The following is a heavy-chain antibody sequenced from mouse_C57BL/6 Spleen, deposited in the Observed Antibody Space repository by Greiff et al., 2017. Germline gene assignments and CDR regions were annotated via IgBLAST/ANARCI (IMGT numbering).Heavy chain of an antibody. D-gene: IGHD1-1*01. Sequence: VQLQQSGPGLVQPSQSLSITCTVSGFSLTSYGVHWVRQSPGKGLEWLGVIWSGGSTDYNAAFISRLSISKDNSKSQVFFKINSLQTDDTAIYYCARKGNYGSSYWYFDVWGRGTTVTVTS. V-gene: IGHV2-2*01. CDR3: ARKGNYGSSYWYFDV. CDR1: GFSLTSYG. CDR2: IWSGGST. J-gene: IGHJ1*03.